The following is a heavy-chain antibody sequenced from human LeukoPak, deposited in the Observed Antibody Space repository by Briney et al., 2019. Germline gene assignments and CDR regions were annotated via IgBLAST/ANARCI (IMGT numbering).Heavy chain of an antibody. J-gene: IGHJ3*02. CDR1: GGSFSSYY. D-gene: IGHD5-12*01. V-gene: IGHV4-4*07. CDR2: IYTSGST. CDR3: ARERTNSGYDWSDAFDI. Sequence: SETLSLTCTVSGGSFSSYYWNWLRQPAGEGLEWVGCIYTSGSTTYNPSLKSGVTMSVATSKNQFSLKLSSVTAADTAVYYCARERTNSGYDWSDAFDIWGQGKMVTVSS.